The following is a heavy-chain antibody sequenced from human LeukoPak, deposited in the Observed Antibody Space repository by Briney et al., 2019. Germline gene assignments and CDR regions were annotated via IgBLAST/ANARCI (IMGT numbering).Heavy chain of an antibody. CDR3: ARGKQYSSGWYHTDYYYYGMDV. CDR2: INHSGST. D-gene: IGHD6-19*01. CDR1: GGSFSGYY. Sequence: PSETLSLTCAVYGGSFSGYYWSWIRQPPGKGLEWIGEINHSGSTNYNPSLKSRVTISVDTSKNQFSLKLSPVTAADTAVYYCARGKQYSSGWYHTDYYYYGMDVWGQGTTVTVSS. V-gene: IGHV4-34*01. J-gene: IGHJ6*02.